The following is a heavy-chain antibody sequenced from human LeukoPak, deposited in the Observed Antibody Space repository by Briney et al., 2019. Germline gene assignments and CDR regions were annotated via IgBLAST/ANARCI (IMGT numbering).Heavy chain of an antibody. CDR3: AGSPNRDYFDH. CDR1: GYTFTDYY. D-gene: IGHD2-21*01. V-gene: IGHV1-2*02. Sequence: ASVKVSCKASGYTFTDYYMHWVRQAPGQGPEWMGWIKGKRGDTQSAQKFQGRVTMTRDTSISTVYMELSSLRSDDTAVYYCAGSPNRDYFDHWGQGTLVTVSS. J-gene: IGHJ4*02. CDR2: IKGKRGDT.